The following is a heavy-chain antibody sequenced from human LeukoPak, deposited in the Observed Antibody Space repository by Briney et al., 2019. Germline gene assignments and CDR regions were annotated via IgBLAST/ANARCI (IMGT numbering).Heavy chain of an antibody. D-gene: IGHD3/OR15-3a*01. Sequence: SQTLSLTPAISGDSVSNNNAGWNWVRQSPSRGLEWLGRTYYRSTWYNDYAESVKSRITITPDTSKNQFSLQLNSVSPEDTAVYYCARVQHLGLGFHYWGQGTLVTVSS. CDR2: TYYRSTWYN. CDR1: GDSVSNNNAG. V-gene: IGHV6-1*01. J-gene: IGHJ4*02. CDR3: ARVQHLGLGFHY.